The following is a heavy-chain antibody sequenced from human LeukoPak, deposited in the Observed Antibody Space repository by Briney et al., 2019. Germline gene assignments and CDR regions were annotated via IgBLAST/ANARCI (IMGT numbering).Heavy chain of an antibody. V-gene: IGHV3-53*01. CDR1: GFTVSSNY. J-gene: IGHJ4*02. Sequence: GGSLRLSCAASGFTVSSNYMSWVRQAPGKGLEWVSVIYSGGSTYYADSVKGRFTISRDNSKNTLYLQMNSLRAEDTAVYYCASSGWYGRSYFDYWGQGTLVTVSS. D-gene: IGHD6-19*01. CDR3: ASSGWYGRSYFDY. CDR2: IYSGGST.